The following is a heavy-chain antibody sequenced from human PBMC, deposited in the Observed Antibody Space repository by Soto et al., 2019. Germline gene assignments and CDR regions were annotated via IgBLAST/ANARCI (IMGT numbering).Heavy chain of an antibody. CDR1: GYSISSSNW. CDR2: IYYSGTT. J-gene: IGHJ4*02. V-gene: IGHV4-28*01. Sequence: SETLSLTCAVSGYSISSSNWWGWIRQPPGKGLEWIGYIYYSGTTYYNPSLKSRVTMSVDTSKNQFSLKLTSVTAVDTAVYYCARREIQEPIDYWGQGTLVTVSS. D-gene: IGHD1-26*01. CDR3: ARREIQEPIDY.